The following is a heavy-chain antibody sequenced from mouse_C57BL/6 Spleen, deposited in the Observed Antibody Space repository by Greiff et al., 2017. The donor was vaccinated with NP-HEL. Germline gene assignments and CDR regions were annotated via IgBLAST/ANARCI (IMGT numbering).Heavy chain of an antibody. CDR2: IDPSDSET. D-gene: IGHD3-3*01. Sequence: QVQLKQPGAELVRPGSSVKLSCKASGYTFTSYWMHWVKQRPIQGLEWIGNIDPSDSETHYNQKFKDKATLTVDKSSSTAYMQLSSLTSEDSAVYYCARTGTAVDYFDYWGQGTTLTVSS. V-gene: IGHV1-52*01. CDR3: ARTGTAVDYFDY. CDR1: GYTFTSYW. J-gene: IGHJ2*01.